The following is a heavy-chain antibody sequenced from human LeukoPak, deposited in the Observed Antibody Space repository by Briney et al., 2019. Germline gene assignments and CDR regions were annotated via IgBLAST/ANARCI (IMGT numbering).Heavy chain of an antibody. CDR2: ISTNSSYI. D-gene: IGHD1-26*01. Sequence: GGSLRLSCAASGFTFSSYSMNWVRQAPGKGLEWVSSISTNSSYINYADSLKGRFTISRDTATNSPYLQTDSMRAEDPAVYYCARGIGASYYFDYWGQGNLVTVSS. CDR3: ARGIGASYYFDY. V-gene: IGHV3-21*01. J-gene: IGHJ4*02. CDR1: GFTFSSYS.